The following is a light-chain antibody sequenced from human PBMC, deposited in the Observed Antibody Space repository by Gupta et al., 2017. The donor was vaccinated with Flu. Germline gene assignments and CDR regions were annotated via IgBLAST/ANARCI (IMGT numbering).Light chain of an antibody. V-gene: IGLV1-44*01. J-gene: IGLJ1*01. Sequence: VAIACSGSRSNIGSNSVNWYQQVPGTAPKLLIYGNNQRPSGVPDRFSGSKSGTSASLAISGLQSEDEADYYCAAWDDSLNGHYVFGTGTKVTVV. CDR3: AAWDDSLNGHYV. CDR1: RSNIGSNS. CDR2: GNN.